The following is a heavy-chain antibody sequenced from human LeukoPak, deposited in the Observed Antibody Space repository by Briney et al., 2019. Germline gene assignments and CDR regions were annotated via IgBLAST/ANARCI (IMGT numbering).Heavy chain of an antibody. V-gene: IGHV4-59*01. J-gene: IGHJ3*02. CDR2: IYYSGST. D-gene: IGHD1-26*01. CDR3: ARGTSGSHKAFDI. Sequence: SETLSLTCTVSGGSISSYYWSWIRQPPGKGLEWIGYIYYSGSTNYNPSLKSRVTISVDTSKNQFSLKLSSVTAADTAVYYCARGTSGSHKAFDIWGQGTMVTVSS. CDR1: GGSISSYY.